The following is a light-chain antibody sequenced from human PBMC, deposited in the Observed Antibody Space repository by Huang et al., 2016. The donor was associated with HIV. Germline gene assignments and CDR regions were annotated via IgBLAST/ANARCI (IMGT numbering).Light chain of an antibody. CDR2: DTS. J-gene: IGKJ4*01. Sequence: EIVLTQSPATLSLSPGERATLACRASLNIRTYLAWYQQKPGQAPRLLIFDTSNRATGIPSRFSGSGSGTDFTLTISSLEPEDFAVYYCQQRFNWPLTFGGGTTVEIK. CDR1: LNIRTY. CDR3: QQRFNWPLT. V-gene: IGKV3-11*01.